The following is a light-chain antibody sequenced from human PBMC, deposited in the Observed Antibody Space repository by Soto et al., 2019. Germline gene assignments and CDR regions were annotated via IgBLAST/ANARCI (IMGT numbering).Light chain of an antibody. CDR2: DNT. J-gene: IGLJ2*01. V-gene: IGLV1-40*01. CDR3: QSYDSRLTVL. Sequence: QTVVTQPPSMSGAPGQRVTISCTGSSSNIGAGYDVHWYQQLPGTAPKLLIYDNTHRPSGVPDRFSGSKSGTSASLAITGLQAEDEADYYCQSYDSRLTVLFGGGTKLTVL. CDR1: SSNIGAGYD.